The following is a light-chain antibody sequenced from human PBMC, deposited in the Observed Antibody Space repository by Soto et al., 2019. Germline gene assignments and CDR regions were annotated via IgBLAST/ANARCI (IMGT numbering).Light chain of an antibody. Sequence: IQMTQSPSSLPASVGDRVTITCRASQSISSYLNWYQQKPGKAPKLLIYAASSLQSGVPSRFSGSGSGTDFTLTISSLQPEDFATYYCQQSYSTPFTFGPGTKVDIK. V-gene: IGKV1-39*01. CDR3: QQSYSTPFT. CDR2: AAS. CDR1: QSISSY. J-gene: IGKJ3*01.